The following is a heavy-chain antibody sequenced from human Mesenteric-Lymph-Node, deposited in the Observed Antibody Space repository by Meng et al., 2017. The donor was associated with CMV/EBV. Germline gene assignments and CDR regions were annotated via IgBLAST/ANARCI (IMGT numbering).Heavy chain of an antibody. CDR1: GYTFTAYN. D-gene: IGHD2-2*02. CDR3: AREYCSSTSCYTAFDI. V-gene: IGHV1-2*02. Sequence: ASVKVSCKTSGYTFTAYNIYWVRQAPGQGLEWMGWISPYSGGTNYAQKFQGRVTMTSDTSISTVYMEVSRLRSDDTAVYYCAREYCSSTSCYTAFDIWGQGTMVTVSS. CDR2: ISPYSGGT. J-gene: IGHJ3*02.